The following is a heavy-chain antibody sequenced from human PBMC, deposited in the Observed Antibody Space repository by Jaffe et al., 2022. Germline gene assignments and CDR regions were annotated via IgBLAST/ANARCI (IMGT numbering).Heavy chain of an antibody. J-gene: IGHJ4*02. V-gene: IGHV4-59*01. CDR3: ARGGWSLDY. D-gene: IGHD2-15*01. Sequence: QVQLQESGPGLVKPSETLSLTCTVSGGSMNNYYWSWIRQPPGKELQWIGYIYYSGSTNYNPSLKDRVTMSVDTSRNQLSLKLTSVTAADTAVYYCARGGWSLDYWGRGTLVTVSS. CDR2: IYYSGST. CDR1: GGSMNNYY.